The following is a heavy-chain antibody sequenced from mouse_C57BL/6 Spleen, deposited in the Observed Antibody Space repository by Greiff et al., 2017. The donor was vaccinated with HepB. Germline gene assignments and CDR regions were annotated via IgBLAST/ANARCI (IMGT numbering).Heavy chain of an antibody. J-gene: IGHJ2*01. CDR1: GFNIKDYY. CDR2: IDPEDGDT. V-gene: IGHV14-1*01. CDR3: TAITTVVVFDY. Sequence: VQLKQSGAELVRPGASVKLSCTASGFNIKDYYMHWVKQRPEQGLEWIGRIDPEDGDTEYAPKFQGKATMTADTSSNTAYLQLSSLTSEDTAVYYCTAITTVVVFDYWGQGTTLTVSS. D-gene: IGHD1-1*01.